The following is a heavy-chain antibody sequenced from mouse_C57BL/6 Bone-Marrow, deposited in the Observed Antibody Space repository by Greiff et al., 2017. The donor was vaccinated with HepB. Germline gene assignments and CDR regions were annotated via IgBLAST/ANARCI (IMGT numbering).Heavy chain of an antibody. V-gene: IGHV1-82*01. Sequence: QVQLQQSGPEPVKPGASVKISCKASGYALSSSWMNWVKQRPGKGLEWIGRIYPGDGDTNYNGKVKGKATLTADKSSSTAYMQLSSLTSEDSAVYVCAPSLPFAMHCWGEGTSVTVSS. CDR3: APSLPFAMHC. CDR2: IYPGDGDT. CDR1: GYALSSSW. J-gene: IGHJ4*01.